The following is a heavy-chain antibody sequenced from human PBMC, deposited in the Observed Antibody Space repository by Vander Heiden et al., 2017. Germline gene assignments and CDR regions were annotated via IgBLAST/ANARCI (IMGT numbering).Heavy chain of an antibody. Sequence: QVQLQQWGAGLLKPSETLSLTCAVYGGSFSGYYWSWIRQPPGKGLEWIGEINHSGSTNYNPSLKSRVTISVDTSKNQFSLKLSSVTAADTAVYYCASSGLKYYYDSSGYYLYWGQGTLVTVSS. J-gene: IGHJ4*02. CDR2: INHSGST. CDR3: ASSGLKYYYDSSGYYLY. CDR1: GGSFSGYY. D-gene: IGHD3-22*01. V-gene: IGHV4-34*01.